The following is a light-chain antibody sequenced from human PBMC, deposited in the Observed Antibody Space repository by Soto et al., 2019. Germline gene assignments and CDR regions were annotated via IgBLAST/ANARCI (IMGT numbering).Light chain of an antibody. V-gene: IGLV2-14*01. CDR1: SSDVGGYNY. CDR2: EVS. CDR3: SSYTSSSTWV. Sequence: QSALTQPASVSGSPGQSITISCTGTSSDVGGYNYVSWYQQHPGKAPKHMIYEVSNRPSGVSNRFSGSKSGNTASLTISGVQAEDEADYYCSSYTSSSTWVFGGGTKLTVL. J-gene: IGLJ3*02.